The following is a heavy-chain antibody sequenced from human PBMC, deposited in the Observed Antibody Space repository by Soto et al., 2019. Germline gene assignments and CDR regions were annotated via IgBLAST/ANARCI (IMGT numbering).Heavy chain of an antibody. D-gene: IGHD4-17*01. CDR3: ARARLRAVYAFDF. CDR1: GVSITSGAYY. V-gene: IGHV4-31*03. J-gene: IGHJ3*01. CDR2: IYYNGNT. Sequence: SETLSLTCTLSGVSITSGAYYWTWVCQHPGKGLEWIGYIYYNGNTYFSPSLKSRLTISIGTSKNQFSLKLSSVTAADTAMYYCARARLRAVYAFDFWGQGTMVTVSS.